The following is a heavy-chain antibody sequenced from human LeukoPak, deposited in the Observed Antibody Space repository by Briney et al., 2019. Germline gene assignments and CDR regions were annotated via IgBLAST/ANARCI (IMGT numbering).Heavy chain of an antibody. CDR2: IDPNSGGT. CDR3: ARGGSWNLYYYYGMDV. J-gene: IGHJ6*02. Sequence: ASVKVSCKASGYTFTGYYMHWVRQAPGQGLEWMGWIDPNSGGTNYAQKFQGRVTMTRDTSISTAYMELSGLRSDDTAVYYCARGGSWNLYYYYGMDVWGQGTTVTVSS. CDR1: GYTFTGYY. D-gene: IGHD6-13*01. V-gene: IGHV1-2*02.